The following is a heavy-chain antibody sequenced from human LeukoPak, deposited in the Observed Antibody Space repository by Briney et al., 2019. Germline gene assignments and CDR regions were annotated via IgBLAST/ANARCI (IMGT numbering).Heavy chain of an antibody. CDR3: ARERTYYFDY. CDR1: GGSITSYY. Sequence: SETLSLTCSVSGGSITSYYWSWIRQPPGKGLEWIGYIYYSGSTNYNPSLKSRVTIAVDTSKNQFSLKLSSMTAADTAVYYCARERTYYFDYWGQGTQVTVSS. CDR2: IYYSGST. V-gene: IGHV4-59*12. J-gene: IGHJ4*02.